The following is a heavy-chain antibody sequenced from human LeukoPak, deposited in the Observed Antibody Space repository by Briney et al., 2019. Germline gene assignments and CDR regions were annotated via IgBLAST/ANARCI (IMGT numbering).Heavy chain of an antibody. Sequence: GGSLRLSCAASGFSFSSYAMSWVRQAPGKGLEWVSVINGGGDTTYYADSVKGRFTVSRDNSKNTLYLQMNSLRAEDTAVYYCAKEGGYSGYVDYWGQGTLVTVSS. CDR3: AKEGGYSGYVDY. D-gene: IGHD5-12*01. CDR1: GFSFSSYA. V-gene: IGHV3-23*01. J-gene: IGHJ4*02. CDR2: INGGGDTT.